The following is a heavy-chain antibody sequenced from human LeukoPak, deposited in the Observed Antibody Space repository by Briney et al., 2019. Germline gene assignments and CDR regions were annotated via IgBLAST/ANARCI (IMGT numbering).Heavy chain of an antibody. D-gene: IGHD6-13*01. V-gene: IGHV3-23*01. CDR2: ISGSGDST. Sequence: GGSLRLSCAASGFTFSSYAMNWVRQAPGKGLEWVSLISGSGDSTDYADSVKGRFTISRDNSKNTLYLQINSLRADDTAVYYCVYSSSLGTGFDYWGQGTLVTVSS. J-gene: IGHJ4*02. CDR1: GFTFSSYA. CDR3: VYSSSLGTGFDY.